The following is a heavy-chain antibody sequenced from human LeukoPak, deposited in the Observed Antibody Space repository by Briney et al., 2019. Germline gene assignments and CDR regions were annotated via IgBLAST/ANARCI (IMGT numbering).Heavy chain of an antibody. CDR1: GGSLSGSY. CDR2: INHSGRT. CDR3: ARDPCSTINCPLRF. J-gene: IGHJ4*02. V-gene: IGHV4-34*01. Sequence: SETLSLTCGVYGGSLSGSYCTWIRQSPEKGLEWIGEINHSGRTNYNPPLGGRATISVDTSKTQFSLKLRSVTAADTAVYYCARDPCSTINCPLRFWGQGTLVTVFS. D-gene: IGHD2/OR15-2a*01.